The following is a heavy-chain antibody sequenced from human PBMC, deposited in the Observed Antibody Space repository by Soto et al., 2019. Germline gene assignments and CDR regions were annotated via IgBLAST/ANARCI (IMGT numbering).Heavy chain of an antibody. CDR3: ARDRVVVVPAAYYYYGMDV. V-gene: IGHV1-2*04. D-gene: IGHD2-2*01. CDR1: GYTFTGYY. CDR2: INPNSGGT. J-gene: IGHJ6*02. Sequence: ASVKVSCKASGYTFTGYYMHWVRQAPGQGLEWMGWINPNSGGTNYAQKFQGWVTMTRDTSISTAYMELSRLRSDDTAVYYCARDRVVVVPAAYYYYGMDVWGQGTTVTVS.